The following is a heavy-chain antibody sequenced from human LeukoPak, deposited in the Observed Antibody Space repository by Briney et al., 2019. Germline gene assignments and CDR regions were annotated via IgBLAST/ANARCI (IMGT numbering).Heavy chain of an antibody. Sequence: GESLKISRMGSGYSFSTYWIGWVRQMPGKGLEWMGIIYPGDSATRNSPSFQGQVTISVDKSISTAYLQWSSLKASDTAMYYCARHWHSSGWYGIDYWGQGTLVTVSS. D-gene: IGHD6-19*01. CDR2: IYPGDSAT. J-gene: IGHJ4*02. CDR3: ARHWHSSGWYGIDY. CDR1: GYSFSTYW. V-gene: IGHV5-51*01.